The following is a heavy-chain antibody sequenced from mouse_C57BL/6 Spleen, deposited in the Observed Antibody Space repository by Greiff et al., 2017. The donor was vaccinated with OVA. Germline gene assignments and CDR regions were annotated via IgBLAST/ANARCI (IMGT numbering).Heavy chain of an antibody. J-gene: IGHJ1*03. CDR3: ARSGYGGYWYFDV. D-gene: IGHD2-14*01. CDR2: IYPGSGNT. CDR1: GYSFTSYY. Sequence: QVQLQQSGPELVKPGASVKISCKASGYSFTSYYIHWVKQRPGQGLEWIGWIYPGSGNTKYNEQFKGKATLTADTSSSTAYMQLSSLTSEDSAVYYCARSGYGGYWYFDVWGTGTTVTVSS. V-gene: IGHV1-66*01.